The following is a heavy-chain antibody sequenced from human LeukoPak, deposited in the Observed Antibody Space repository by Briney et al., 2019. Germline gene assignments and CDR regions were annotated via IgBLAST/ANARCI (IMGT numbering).Heavy chain of an antibody. CDR1: GGSFSGYY. D-gene: IGHD6-6*01. Sequence: SETLSLTCAVYGGSFSGYYWSWIRQPPGKGLEWIGEINHSGSTNYNPSLKSRVTISVDTSKNQFSLKLSSVTAADTAVYYCARGGRVAARPKFRSRWFDPWGQETLVTVSS. CDR2: INHSGST. CDR3: ARGGRVAARPKFRSRWFDP. J-gene: IGHJ5*02. V-gene: IGHV4-34*01.